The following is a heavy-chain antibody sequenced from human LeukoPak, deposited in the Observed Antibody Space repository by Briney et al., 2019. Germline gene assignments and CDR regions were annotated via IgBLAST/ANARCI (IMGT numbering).Heavy chain of an antibody. V-gene: IGHV1-2*02. J-gene: IGHJ5*02. CDR1: GGTFSSYA. D-gene: IGHD3-10*01. Sequence: APVKVSCKASGGTFSSYAISWVRQAPGQGLEWMGWINPDSGDTNYLQKFQGRVTMTRDTSISTAYMELSRLSSDDTAVYYCTRDLLGGSGTFDPWGQGTLVTVSS. CDR2: INPDSGDT. CDR3: TRDLLGGSGTFDP.